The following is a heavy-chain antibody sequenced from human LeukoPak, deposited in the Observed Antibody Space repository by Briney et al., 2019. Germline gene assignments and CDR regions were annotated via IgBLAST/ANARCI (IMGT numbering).Heavy chain of an antibody. V-gene: IGHV4-34*01. CDR2: INHSGST. CDR1: GGSFSGYY. D-gene: IGHD6-6*01. CDR3: ARRPTYYYCMDV. J-gene: IGHJ6*03. Sequence: SETLSLTCAVYGGSFSGYYWSWIRQPPGKGLEWIGEINHSGSTNYNPSLKSRVTISVDKSKNQFSLKLSSVTAADTAVYYCARRPTYYYCMDVWGKGTTVTVSS.